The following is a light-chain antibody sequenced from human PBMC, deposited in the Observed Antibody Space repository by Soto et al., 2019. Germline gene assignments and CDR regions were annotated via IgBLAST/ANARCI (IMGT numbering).Light chain of an antibody. CDR3: QHYDGSPRT. CDR1: QTVNSDY. CDR2: GVF. V-gene: IGKV3-20*01. Sequence: ETVLTQSPGTVPLSPGERATLSCTTSQTVNSDYLAWYQQKPGQAPRLLIYGVFNRATGIPDRFSGSGSGTYFTLTISGLEPDDSAVYYCQHYDGSPRTFGQGTNLEI. J-gene: IGKJ2*01.